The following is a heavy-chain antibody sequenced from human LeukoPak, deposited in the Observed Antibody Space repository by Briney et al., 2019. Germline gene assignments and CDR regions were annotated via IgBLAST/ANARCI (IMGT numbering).Heavy chain of an antibody. CDR3: AKATGRRELPTGVDY. V-gene: IGHV3-74*01. J-gene: IGHJ4*02. CDR2: INSDGSST. Sequence: TGGSLRLSCAASGFTFSSYWMHWVRQAPGKGLVWVSRINSDGSSTSYADSVKGRFTISRDNSKNTLYLQMNSLRAEDTAVYYCAKATGRRELPTGVDYWGQGTLVTVSS. CDR1: GFTFSSYW. D-gene: IGHD1-26*01.